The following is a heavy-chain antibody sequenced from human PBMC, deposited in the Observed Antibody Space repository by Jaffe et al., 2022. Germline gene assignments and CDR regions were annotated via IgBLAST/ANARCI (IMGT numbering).Heavy chain of an antibody. CDR3: AREAPPYYYGSGSYDY. D-gene: IGHD3-10*01. CDR2: ISSNGGST. J-gene: IGHJ4*02. Sequence: EVQLVESGGGLVQPGGSLRLSCAASGFTFSSYAMHWVRQAPGKGLEYVSAISSNGGSTYYANSVKGRFTISRDNSKNTLYLQMGSLRAEDMAVYYCAREAPPYYYGSGSYDYWGQGTLVTVSS. CDR1: GFTFSSYA. V-gene: IGHV3-64*01.